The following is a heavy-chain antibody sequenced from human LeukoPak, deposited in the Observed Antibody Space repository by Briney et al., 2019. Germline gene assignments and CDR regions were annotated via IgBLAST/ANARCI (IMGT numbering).Heavy chain of an antibody. CDR3: ARGRPGLASAGIYDF. D-gene: IGHD6-13*01. J-gene: IGHJ4*02. CDR2: MNPNTDKT. CDR1: GYTFTSSD. V-gene: IGHV1-8*01. Sequence: ASVKVPCKASGYTFTSSDINWVRQATGQGLEWMGWMNPNTDKTGYARNFQGRVTMTKNISISTAYMEVSSLTYEDTAIYYCARGRPGLASAGIYDFWGQGTLITVSS.